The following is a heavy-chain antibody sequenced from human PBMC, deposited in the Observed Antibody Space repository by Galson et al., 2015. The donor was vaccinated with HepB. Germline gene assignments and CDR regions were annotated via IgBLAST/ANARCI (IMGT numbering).Heavy chain of an antibody. CDR2: IIPIFGTA. V-gene: IGHV1-69*13. CDR3: AMYCSGGSCPPDAFDI. D-gene: IGHD2-15*01. Sequence: SVKVSCKASGGTFSSYAISWVRQAPGQGLEWMGGIIPIFGTANYAQKFQGRVTITVDESTSTAYMELSSLRSEDTAVYYCAMYCSGGSCPPDAFDIWGQGTMVTVSS. CDR1: GGTFSSYA. J-gene: IGHJ3*02.